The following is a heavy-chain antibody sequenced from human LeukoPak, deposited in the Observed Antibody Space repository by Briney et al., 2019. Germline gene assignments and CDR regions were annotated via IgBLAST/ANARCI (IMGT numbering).Heavy chain of an antibody. J-gene: IGHJ4*02. CDR2: IYHSGST. CDR1: GDSISSGGYS. CDR3: ARAEGANTFDY. Sequence: SETLSLTCAVSGDSISSGGYSWSWIRQPPGKGLEWIGYIYHSGSTYYNPSLKSRVTISVDRSKNQFSLKLSSVTAADTAVYYCARAEGANTFDYWGQGTLVTVSS. D-gene: IGHD1-26*01. V-gene: IGHV4-30-2*01.